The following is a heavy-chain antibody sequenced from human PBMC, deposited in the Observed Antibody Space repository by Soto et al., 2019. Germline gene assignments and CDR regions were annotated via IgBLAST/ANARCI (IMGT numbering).Heavy chain of an antibody. Sequence: VSSKASGESLNRYAMPLVGHGPGKRLEWMGWINAGNGNTKYSQKFQGRVTITRDTSANTAYMELSSLRSEDTAVYYCARMAVVVPAEGTHGMDVWGQGNTVTVSS. V-gene: IGHV1-3*01. CDR2: INAGNGNT. J-gene: IGHJ6*02. D-gene: IGHD2-2*01. CDR1: GESLNRYA. CDR3: ARMAVVVPAEGTHGMDV.